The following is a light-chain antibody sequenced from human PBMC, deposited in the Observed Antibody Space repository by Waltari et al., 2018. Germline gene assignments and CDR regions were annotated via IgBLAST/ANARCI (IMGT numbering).Light chain of an antibody. J-gene: IGKJ5*01. CDR3: QQYDNFPPFT. Sequence: TITCQASQDITNYLNWYQQKPGKAPKVLIYDASNLETGVPSRFNGSGSGTDFTFTISSLQPEDIATYYCQQYDNFPPFTFGQGTRLEIK. CDR2: DAS. V-gene: IGKV1-33*01. CDR1: QDITNY.